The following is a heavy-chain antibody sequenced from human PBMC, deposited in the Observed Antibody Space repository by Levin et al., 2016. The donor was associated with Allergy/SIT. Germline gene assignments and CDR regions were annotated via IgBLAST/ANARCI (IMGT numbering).Heavy chain of an antibody. CDR1: GGTFSSYT. V-gene: IGHV1-69*02. D-gene: IGHD3-22*01. J-gene: IGHJ4*02. CDR3: ARGGRGYDSSGSYPDN. Sequence: SVKVSCKTSGGTFSSYTISWVRQAPGQGLEWMGRIIPILGIVNYAQKFQGRVTITADKSTTTAYMELSSLRSEDTAVYYCARGGRGYDSSGSYPDNWGQGTLVTVSS. CDR2: IIPILGIV.